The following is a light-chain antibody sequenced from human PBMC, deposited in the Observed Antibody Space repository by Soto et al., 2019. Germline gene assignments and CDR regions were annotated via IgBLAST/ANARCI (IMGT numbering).Light chain of an antibody. V-gene: IGKV3-11*01. Sequence: EIVLTQSPATLSLSPGERATLSCRASQSVSPDLAWYQQKPCQAPRLLICDVSSRATGIPARFSGSGSGTDFTLTITNVEPEDFAIYYCQQRASWPLTFGGGTNVEIK. CDR2: DVS. J-gene: IGKJ4*01. CDR1: QSVSPD. CDR3: QQRASWPLT.